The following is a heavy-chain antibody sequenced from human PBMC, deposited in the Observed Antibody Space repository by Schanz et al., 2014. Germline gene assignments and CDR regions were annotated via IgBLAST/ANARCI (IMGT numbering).Heavy chain of an antibody. Sequence: QVQLQESGPGLVKPSGTLSLTCAVSGGSISSSNWWSWVRQPPGKGLEWIGEIYHSGRTNYNPSRKSLVTISGDASKNQFSLRLSSVTAADTAVYFCASLVPRGYYFDYWGQGTLVIVSS. CDR2: IYHSGRT. CDR3: ASLVPRGYYFDY. D-gene: IGHD3-10*01. J-gene: IGHJ4*02. V-gene: IGHV4-4*02. CDR1: GGSISSSNW.